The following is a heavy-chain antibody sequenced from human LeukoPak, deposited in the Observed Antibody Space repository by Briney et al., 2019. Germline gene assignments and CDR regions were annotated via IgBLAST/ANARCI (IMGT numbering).Heavy chain of an antibody. V-gene: IGHV3-49*04. CDR1: GFTFGQYA. CDR3: TRDQTPYY. J-gene: IGHJ4*02. Sequence: PGGSLRLSCTASGFTFGQYAMSWVSQAPGKWLEWVGFIRSKAYGGTTEYAASVKGRFTISRDDSKGIAYLQMNSLKTEDTAVYYCTRDQTPYYWGQGTLVTVSS. CDR2: IRSKAYGGTT.